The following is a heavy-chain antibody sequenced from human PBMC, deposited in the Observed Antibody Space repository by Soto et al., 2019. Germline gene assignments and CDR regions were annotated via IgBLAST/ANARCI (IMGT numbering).Heavy chain of an antibody. J-gene: IGHJ6*02. CDR1: GYRFTSYG. Sequence: ASVKVSCKASGYRFTSYGISWVRQAPGQGLEWMGWISGYNGDTKYAQKFQGRVTMTVDTSTTTAYMELRSLTSDDRAVYYCAKSGQPPYYYYGMDVWGQGTTVTVSS. V-gene: IGHV1-18*01. D-gene: IGHD1-26*01. CDR2: ISGYNGDT. CDR3: AKSGQPPYYYYGMDV.